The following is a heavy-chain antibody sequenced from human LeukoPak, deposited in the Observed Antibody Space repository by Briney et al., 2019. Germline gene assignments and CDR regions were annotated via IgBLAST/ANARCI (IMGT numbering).Heavy chain of an antibody. D-gene: IGHD6-13*01. V-gene: IGHV3-73*01. CDR3: RAAADLNDY. J-gene: IGHJ4*02. CDR2: IRSKADSYTT. CDR1: GFTFSGSA. Sequence: PGGSLRLSGAASGFTFSGSAMHWVRQASGTGLEWLGRIRSKADSYTTAYAASVKGRFIVSRDDSKNTAYLQMNSLKTEDTAVYYCRAAADLNDYWGQGTLVTVSS.